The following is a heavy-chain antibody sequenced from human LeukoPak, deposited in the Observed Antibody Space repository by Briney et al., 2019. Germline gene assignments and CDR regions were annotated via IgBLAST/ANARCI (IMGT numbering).Heavy chain of an antibody. V-gene: IGHV1-69*13. CDR1: GGTFSSYA. CDR2: IIPIFGTA. Sequence: ASVKVSCKASGGTFSSYAISWVRQAPGQGLEWMGGIIPIFGTANYAQKFQGRVTITADESTSTAYMELSSLRSEDTAVYYCARDGDGVGDGYNYIDYWGQGTLVTVSS. CDR3: ARDGDGVGDGYNYIDY. D-gene: IGHD5-24*01. J-gene: IGHJ4*02.